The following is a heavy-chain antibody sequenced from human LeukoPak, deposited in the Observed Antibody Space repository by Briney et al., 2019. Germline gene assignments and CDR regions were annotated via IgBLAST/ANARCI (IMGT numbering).Heavy chain of an antibody. CDR3: ARDYLDLERRLWGDAPTSSYYMDV. CDR1: GYTFTGYY. D-gene: IGHD1-1*01. CDR2: INPNSGGT. J-gene: IGHJ6*03. V-gene: IGHV1-2*02. Sequence: ASVKVSCKASGYTFTGYYMHWVRQAPGQGLEWMGWINPNSGGTNYAQKFQGRVTMTTDTSTSTAYMELRSLRSDDTAVYYCARDYLDLERRLWGDAPTSSYYMDVWGKGTTVTVSS.